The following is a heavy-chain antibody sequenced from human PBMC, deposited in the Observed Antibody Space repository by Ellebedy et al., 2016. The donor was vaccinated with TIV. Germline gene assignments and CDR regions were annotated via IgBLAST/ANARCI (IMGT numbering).Heavy chain of an antibody. CDR1: GYTFTRYY. Sequence: ASVKVSXXASGYTFTRYYMHWVRQAPGQGLEWMGIINPSGGRTSYAQKFQGRVTMTRDTSTSTVYMELSSLRSEDTAVYYCAIRYSSGWSLDYWGQGTLVTVSS. J-gene: IGHJ4*02. CDR2: INPSGGRT. D-gene: IGHD6-19*01. CDR3: AIRYSSGWSLDY. V-gene: IGHV1-46*01.